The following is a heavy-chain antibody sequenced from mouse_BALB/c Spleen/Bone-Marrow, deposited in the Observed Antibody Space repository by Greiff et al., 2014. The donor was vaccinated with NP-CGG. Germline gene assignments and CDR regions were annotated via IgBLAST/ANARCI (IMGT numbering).Heavy chain of an antibody. Sequence: LQLSGSELVRPGASVKLSCKASGYTFTSYWMHWVKQRHGQGLEWIGNIYPGSGSTNYDEKFKSKGTLTVDTSSSTAYMHLSSLTSEDSAVYYCTSWDYWGQGTTLTVSS. CDR2: IYPGSGST. CDR3: TSWDY. J-gene: IGHJ2*01. V-gene: IGHV1S22*01. CDR1: GYTFTSYW.